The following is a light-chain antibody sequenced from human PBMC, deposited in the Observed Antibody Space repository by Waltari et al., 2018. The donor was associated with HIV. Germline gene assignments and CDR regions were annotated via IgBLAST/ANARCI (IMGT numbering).Light chain of an antibody. V-gene: IGLV2-14*01. CDR2: YVS. CDR3: SSYTSRV. J-gene: IGLJ3*02. CDR1: SSDVGGYNY. Sequence: QSALTQPASVSGSPGQSITISCTGTSSDVGGYNYVSWYQQHPGKAPKLMIYYVSKRPSGVSNRFSGSKSGNTASLTISGLQAEDEADYYCSSYTSRVFGGGTKLTVL.